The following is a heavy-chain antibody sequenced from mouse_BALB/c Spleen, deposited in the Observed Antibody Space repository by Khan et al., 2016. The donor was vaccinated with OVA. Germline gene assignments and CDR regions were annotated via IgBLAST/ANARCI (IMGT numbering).Heavy chain of an antibody. V-gene: IGHV1-76*01. J-gene: IGHJ2*01. Sequence: QVELVQSGAELERPGASVKLSCKASGYIFTNYWIHWVKQRPGQGLKWIARIYTETGNPNYNEKFKERVTLSSDTSSSTAYMQLISLKSEDSAVYLCAREEALYDFEYWGKGTT. CDR1: GYIFTNYW. CDR2: IYTETGNP. D-gene: IGHD2-14*01. CDR3: AREEALYDFEY.